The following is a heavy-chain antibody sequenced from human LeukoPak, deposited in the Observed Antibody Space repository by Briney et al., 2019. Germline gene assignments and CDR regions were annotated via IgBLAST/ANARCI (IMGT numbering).Heavy chain of an antibody. D-gene: IGHD6-19*01. CDR2: IDYGGST. V-gene: IGHV4-39*07. J-gene: IGHJ4*02. CDR3: AREYTLYRSGWFLDY. Sequence: SETLSLTCTVSGDSSSNTIYYWGWIRQPPGKGLEWIGSIDYGGSTYYNPSLKSRATISIDTSKNQFSLNLSSMTAADTAVYYCAREYTLYRSGWFLDYWGQGTVVTVPS. CDR1: GDSSSNTIYY.